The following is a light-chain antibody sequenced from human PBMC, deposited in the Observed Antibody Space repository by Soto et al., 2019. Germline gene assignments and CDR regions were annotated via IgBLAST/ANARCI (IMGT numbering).Light chain of an antibody. J-gene: IGKJ4*01. CDR3: QQYNNWPLT. CDR2: TAP. Sequence: DIQMTQSPSSLSAYVGDRGTIACRASQNINIYLNWYQQRPGKAPKLLVTTAPTFQSGVPSRFSASGSGADFTLTISSLQSEDFAAYYCQQYNNWPLTFGGGTKVDIK. CDR1: QNINIY. V-gene: IGKV1-39*01.